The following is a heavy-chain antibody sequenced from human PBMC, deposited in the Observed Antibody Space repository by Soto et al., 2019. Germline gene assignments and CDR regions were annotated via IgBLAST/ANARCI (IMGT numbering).Heavy chain of an antibody. V-gene: IGHV1-69*13. J-gene: IGHJ4*02. CDR3: ARGDDDVWGSYPVSPGF. D-gene: IGHD3-16*02. Sequence: SVTVSCQASGGTFSSYAISWVRQAPGQGLEWMGGIIPIFGTANYAQKFQGRVTITADESTSTAYMELSSLRSEDTAVYYCARGDDDVWGSYPVSPGFWGQGTLVAFSS. CDR2: IIPIFGTA. CDR1: GGTFSSYA.